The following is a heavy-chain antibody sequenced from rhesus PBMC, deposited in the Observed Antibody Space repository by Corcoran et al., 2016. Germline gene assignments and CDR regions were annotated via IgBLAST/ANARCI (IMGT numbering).Heavy chain of an antibody. CDR2: IGGSSGYT. J-gene: IGHJ5-1*01. Sequence: QVQLQESGPGLVKPSETLSLTCAVSGYSISSDYAWTWIRQPPGKGLEWIGYIGGSSGYTKYNPSLKSRVTILKDTSSSQFYLNLNSVTAADTAVYYCVRGRPNLYNRFDVWGAGVLVTVSS. CDR3: VRGRPNLYNRFDV. CDR1: GYSISSDYA. V-gene: IGHV4-127*01.